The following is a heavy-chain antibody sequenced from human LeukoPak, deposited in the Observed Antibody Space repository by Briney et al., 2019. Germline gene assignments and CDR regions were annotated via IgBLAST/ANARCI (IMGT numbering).Heavy chain of an antibody. J-gene: IGHJ4*02. CDR2: IYYSGST. V-gene: IGHV4-39*01. D-gene: IGHD3-22*01. CDR3: ARQGPQAYYYDSSGPSGGDY. Sequence: SETLSLSCTVSGGSISSSSYYWGWLRQPPGKGLEWIGSIYYSGSTYYNPSLKSRVTISVDTSKNQFSLKLSSVTAADTAVYYCARQGPQAYYYDSSGPSGGDYWGQGTLVTVSS. CDR1: GGSISSSSYY.